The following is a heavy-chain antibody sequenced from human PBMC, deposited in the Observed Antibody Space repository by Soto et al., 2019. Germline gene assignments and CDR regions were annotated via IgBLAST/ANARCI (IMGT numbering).Heavy chain of an antibody. CDR1: GFTFNIYA. CDR3: AKALIAAAGTGSYFDY. V-gene: IGHV3-30*04. J-gene: IGHJ4*02. CDR2: ISYDGSNK. D-gene: IGHD6-13*01. Sequence: GGSLRLSCSASGFTFNIYAIHWVRQAPGMGLEWVAVISYDGSNKYYADSVKGRFTISRDNSKNTLYLQMNSLRAEDTAVYYCAKALIAAAGTGSYFDYWGQGTLVTVSS.